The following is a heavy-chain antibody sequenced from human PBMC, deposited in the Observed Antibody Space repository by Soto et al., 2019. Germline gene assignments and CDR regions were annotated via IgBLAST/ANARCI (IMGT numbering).Heavy chain of an antibody. CDR3: ARDNNP. J-gene: IGHJ5*02. Sequence: GGSLRLSCAASGFTFSSYNMNWVRQAPGKGLEWVSSLSSNSTYIYYADSVKGRFTISRDNSKNTLYLQVNSLRAEDTAVYYCARDNNPWGQGTLVTVS. V-gene: IGHV3-21*04. CDR1: GFTFSSYN. CDR2: LSSNSTYI.